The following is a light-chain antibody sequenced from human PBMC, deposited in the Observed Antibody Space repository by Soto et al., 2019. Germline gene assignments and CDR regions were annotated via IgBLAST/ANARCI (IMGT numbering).Light chain of an antibody. CDR2: GAS. V-gene: IGKV3-20*01. J-gene: IGKJ1*01. Sequence: EIMLTQSPGTLSLYPGERATLSCGASQSVTSNYLAWYQQKPGQAPRLLIYGASRRATGVPDRFIGSGSGTDFTLTISRLEPEDFAVYYCQHYITSLTTFGQGTNVDI. CDR3: QHYITSLTT. CDR1: QSVTSNY.